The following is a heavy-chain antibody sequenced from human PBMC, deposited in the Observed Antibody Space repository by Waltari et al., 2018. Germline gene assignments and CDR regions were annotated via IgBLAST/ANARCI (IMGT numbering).Heavy chain of an antibody. J-gene: IGHJ6*03. V-gene: IGHV4-61*02. CDR2: IYTSGST. D-gene: IGHD1-1*01. Sequence: QVQLQESGPGLVKPSQTLSLTCTVSGGSISSGSYYWSWIRQPAGKGLEWIGRIYTSGSTNYNPSLTWRDTISVATSKTQSSLRLSSVTAADPAVYYCARDSQDGFLNWHYYYYYMDVWGKGTTVTVSS. CDR1: GGSISSGSYY. CDR3: ARDSQDGFLNWHYYYYYMDV.